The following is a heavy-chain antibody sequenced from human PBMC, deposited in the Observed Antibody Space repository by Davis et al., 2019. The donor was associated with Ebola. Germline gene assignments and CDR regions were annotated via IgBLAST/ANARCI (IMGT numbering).Heavy chain of an antibody. CDR3: ARDWQQLGTGLDY. V-gene: IGHV3-30*03. Sequence: GGSLRLSCAASGFTFSSYGMHWVRQAPGKGLEWVAVISYDGSNKYYADSVKGRFTISRDNSKNTLYLQMNSLRAEHTAVYYCARDWQQLGTGLDYWGQGTLVTVSS. CDR2: ISYDGSNK. D-gene: IGHD6-13*01. J-gene: IGHJ4*02. CDR1: GFTFSSYG.